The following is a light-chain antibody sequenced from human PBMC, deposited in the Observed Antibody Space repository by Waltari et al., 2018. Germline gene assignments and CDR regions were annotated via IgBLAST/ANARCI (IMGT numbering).Light chain of an antibody. J-gene: IGKJ1*01. Sequence: EIVLTQSPGTLSLSPGERATLSCRASQSVGRSLAWYQQKPGQAPRLHIYGASSRATGIPDRFSGSGSGTDFSLTISRLEPEDFAVYYCQHYVRLPATFGQGTKVEIK. V-gene: IGKV3-20*01. CDR2: GAS. CDR3: QHYVRLPAT. CDR1: QSVGRS.